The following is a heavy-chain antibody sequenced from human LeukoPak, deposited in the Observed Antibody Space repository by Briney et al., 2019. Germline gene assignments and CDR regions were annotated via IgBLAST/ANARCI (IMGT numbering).Heavy chain of an antibody. J-gene: IGHJ3*02. CDR1: GGSISSYY. V-gene: IGHV4-59*01. D-gene: IGHD3-22*01. CDR2: IYYSEST. CDR3: ARDLFGYYDSSGAFDI. Sequence: PSETLSLTCTVSGGSISSYYWSWIRQPPGKGLEWIGYIYYSESTNYNPSLKSRVTISVDTSKNQFSLKLSSVTAADTAVYYCARDLFGYYDSSGAFDIWGQGTMVTVSS.